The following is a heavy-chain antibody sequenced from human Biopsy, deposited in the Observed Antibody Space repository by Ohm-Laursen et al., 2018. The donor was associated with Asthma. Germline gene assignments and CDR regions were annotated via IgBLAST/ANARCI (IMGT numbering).Heavy chain of an antibody. CDR3: VRGSSSWHHGPFHYYYGLDV. D-gene: IGHD6-13*01. Sequence: GTLSLTCSLSSGSGGYMRSGTYYWGWIRQPPGKGLEWIGSIYYSGTTYYNPSLESRVTVSADTSKNQFSLKLTSGTAADTAVYYCVRGSSSWHHGPFHYYYGLDVWGQGTTATVSS. CDR2: IYYSGTT. V-gene: IGHV4-39*01. J-gene: IGHJ6*02. CDR1: SGSGGYMRSGTYY.